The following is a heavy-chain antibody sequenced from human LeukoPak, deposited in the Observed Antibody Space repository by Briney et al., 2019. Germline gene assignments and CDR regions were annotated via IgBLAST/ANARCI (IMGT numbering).Heavy chain of an antibody. Sequence: SETLSLTCAVYGGSFSGYYWGWIRQPPGKGLEWIGSIYYSGSTYYNPSLKSRVTISVDTSKNQFSLKLSSVTAADTAVYYCAGPRGYCSSTSCYNWFDPWGQGTLVTVSS. CDR3: AGPRGYCSSTSCYNWFDP. V-gene: IGHV4-39*01. J-gene: IGHJ5*02. D-gene: IGHD2-2*01. CDR2: IYYSGST. CDR1: GGSFSGYY.